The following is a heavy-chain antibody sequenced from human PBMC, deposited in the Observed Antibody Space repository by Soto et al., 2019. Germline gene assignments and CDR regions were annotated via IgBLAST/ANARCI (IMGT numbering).Heavy chain of an antibody. CDR3: ARDDHTYGVY. D-gene: IGHD2-21*01. J-gene: IGHJ4*02. V-gene: IGHV3-11*01. Sequence: GESLKISCAASGFSFRDYFMSWLRQAPGKGLEWVSYIGPYGNSIYYADSVKGRFTISRDDATKSLHLHMDSLRTDDTAVYYCARDDHTYGVYWGQGTPVTVSS. CDR1: GFSFRDYF. CDR2: IGPYGNSI.